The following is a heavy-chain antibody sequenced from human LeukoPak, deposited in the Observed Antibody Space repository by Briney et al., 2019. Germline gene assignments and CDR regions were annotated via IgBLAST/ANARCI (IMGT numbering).Heavy chain of an antibody. CDR2: IYYSGST. J-gene: IGHJ4*02. D-gene: IGHD2-2*02. V-gene: IGHV4-39*01. CDR3: VRQPIPGYFDY. Sequence: SETLSLTCTVSGGSISSSSYYWGWIRQPPGKGLEWIGSIYYSGSTYYNPSLKSRVTISVDTSENQFSLKLSSVTAADTAVYFCVRQPIPGYFDYWGQGALVTVSS. CDR1: GGSISSSSYY.